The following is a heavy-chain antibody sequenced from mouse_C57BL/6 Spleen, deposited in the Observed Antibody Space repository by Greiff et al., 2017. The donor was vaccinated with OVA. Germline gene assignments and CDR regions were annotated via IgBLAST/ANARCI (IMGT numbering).Heavy chain of an antibody. CDR1: GYTFTDYE. CDR2: IDPETGGT. V-gene: IGHV1-15*01. CDR3: TKTGYYGSSYFDY. Sequence: QVQLQQSGAELVRPGASVTLSCKASGYTFTDYEMHWVKQTPVHGLEWIGAIDPETGGTAYNQKFKGKAILTADKSSSTAYMELRSLTSEDSAVYYGTKTGYYGSSYFDYWGQGTTLTVSS. J-gene: IGHJ2*01. D-gene: IGHD1-1*01.